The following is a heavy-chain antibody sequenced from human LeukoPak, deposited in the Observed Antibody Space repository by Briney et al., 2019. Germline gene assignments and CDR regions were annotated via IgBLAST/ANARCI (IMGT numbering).Heavy chain of an antibody. CDR1: GFTFSAYH. D-gene: IGHD4-17*01. J-gene: IGHJ4*02. CDR2: ISTDSGTL. V-gene: IGHV3-48*01. CDR3: ATLQPYGDYGDFDY. Sequence: GGSLRLSCASSGFTFSAYHMNWVRQAPGKGLEWISFISTDSGTLYYADSVKGRFTISRDNSKNTLYLQMNSPRAEDTAVYYCATLQPYGDYGDFDYWGQGTLVTVSS.